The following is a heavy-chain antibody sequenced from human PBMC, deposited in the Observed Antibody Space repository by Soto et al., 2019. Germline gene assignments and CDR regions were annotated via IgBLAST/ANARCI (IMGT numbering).Heavy chain of an antibody. J-gene: IGHJ4*02. D-gene: IGHD1-7*01. V-gene: IGHV1-18*01. Sequence: GASVKVSCKASGYTFTNYGVSWVRQAPGQGLEWMGWISAYNGNTNYAQKLQGRVTMTTDTSTSTAYMELRSLRPDDTAMYYCARDGVSSTEYTWNYGTYFDYWGQGALVTVSS. CDR1: GYTFTNYG. CDR2: ISAYNGNT. CDR3: ARDGVSSTEYTWNYGTYFDY.